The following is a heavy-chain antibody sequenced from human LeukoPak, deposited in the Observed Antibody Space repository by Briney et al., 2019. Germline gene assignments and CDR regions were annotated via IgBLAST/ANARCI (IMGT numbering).Heavy chain of an antibody. CDR3: ARGHCYGSGSYYNALFGYYYYYMDV. CDR1: GYTFTSYD. J-gene: IGHJ6*03. Sequence: GASVKVSCNASGYTFTSYDINWVRQATGQGPELMGWMNPNSGNTGYAQKFQGRVTITRNTSISTAYMELSSLRSEDTAVYYCARGHCYGSGSYYNALFGYYYYYMDVWGKGTTVTVSS. V-gene: IGHV1-8*03. CDR2: MNPNSGNT. D-gene: IGHD3-10*01.